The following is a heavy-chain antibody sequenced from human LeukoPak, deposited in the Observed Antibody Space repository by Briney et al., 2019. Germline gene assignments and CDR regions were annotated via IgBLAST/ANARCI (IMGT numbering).Heavy chain of an antibody. J-gene: IGHJ6*02. V-gene: IGHV3-53*01. D-gene: IGHD4-17*01. CDR2: IYSGGGT. CDR3: ASTTVTPKYYYYYYGMDV. CDR1: GFTVSNTY. Sequence: PGGSLRLSCAASGFTVSNTYMSWVRQAPGKGLEWVSLIYSGGGTYSADSVKGRFTISRDISKNTLYLQMNSLRAEDTAVYYCASTTVTPKYYYYYYGMDVWGQGTTVTVSS.